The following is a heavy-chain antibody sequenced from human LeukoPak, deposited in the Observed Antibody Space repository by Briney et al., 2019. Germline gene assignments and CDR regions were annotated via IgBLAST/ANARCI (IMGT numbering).Heavy chain of an antibody. CDR3: AKQTGSGLFILP. CDR2: IYYGENT. Sequence: SETLSLTCTVSGGSISSGPYYWGWIRQPPGKGLEWIGNIYYGENTYYNPSLKSRVTISIDTSKNQFSLKLTSVTAADTAVYYCAKQTGSGLFILPGGQGTLVTVSS. V-gene: IGHV4-39*01. J-gene: IGHJ4*02. CDR1: GGSISSGPYY. D-gene: IGHD3/OR15-3a*01.